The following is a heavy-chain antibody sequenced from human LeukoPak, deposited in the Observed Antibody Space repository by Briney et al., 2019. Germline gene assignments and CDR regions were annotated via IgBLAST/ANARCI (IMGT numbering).Heavy chain of an antibody. Sequence: PSETLSLTCTVSGGSISSDGYYWSWIRQHPGKGLEWIGYIYYSGSTNYNPSLKSRVTISVDTSKNQFSLKLSSVTAADTAVYYCARHRRSRVGAPGDAFDIWGQGTMVTVSS. V-gene: IGHV4-61*08. D-gene: IGHD1-26*01. CDR2: IYYSGST. J-gene: IGHJ3*02. CDR3: ARHRRSRVGAPGDAFDI. CDR1: GGSISSDGYY.